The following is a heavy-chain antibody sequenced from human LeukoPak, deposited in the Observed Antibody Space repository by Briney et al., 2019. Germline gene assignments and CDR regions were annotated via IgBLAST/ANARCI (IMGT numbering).Heavy chain of an antibody. CDR2: ISSNGGST. CDR1: GFTFSSYA. J-gene: IGHJ4*02. D-gene: IGHD4-17*01. Sequence: PGGSLRLSCAASGFTFSSYAMHWVRQAPGKGLEYVSAISSNGGSTYYANSVKGRFTISRDNSKNTLYPQMGSLRAEDMAVYYCARDISRGDYGDYLFDYWGQGTLVTVSS. CDR3: ARDISRGDYGDYLFDY. V-gene: IGHV3-64*01.